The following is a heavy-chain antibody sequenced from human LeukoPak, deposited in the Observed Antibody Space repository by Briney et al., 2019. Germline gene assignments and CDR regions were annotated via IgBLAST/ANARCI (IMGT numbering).Heavy chain of an antibody. D-gene: IGHD4-17*01. CDR2: IYYSGST. CDR1: GGSISNYY. CDR3: ARSYGDYIAGAYAFDV. V-gene: IGHV4-59*08. Sequence: PETLCPSPTVSGGSISNYYSSWIRQPPEKGLEWIGYIYYSGSTNYNPSLTSRLTISVNKSKNQFSLKLCSVTAADTAVYYCARSYGDYIAGAYAFDVWGQGTLVTVSS. J-gene: IGHJ3*01.